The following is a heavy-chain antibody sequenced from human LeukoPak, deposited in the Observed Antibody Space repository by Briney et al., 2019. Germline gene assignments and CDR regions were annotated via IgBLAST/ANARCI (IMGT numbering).Heavy chain of an antibody. CDR2: ISYDGSNK. CDR3: ARDLEEAGFDY. V-gene: IGHV3-30-3*01. J-gene: IGHJ4*02. Sequence: GGSLRLSCAASGFTFSSYAMHWVRQAPGKGLEWVAVISYDGSNKYYADSVKGRFTISRDNSKNTLYLQMNSLRAEDTAVYYCARDLEEAGFDYWGQGTLVTVSS. CDR1: GFTFSSYA.